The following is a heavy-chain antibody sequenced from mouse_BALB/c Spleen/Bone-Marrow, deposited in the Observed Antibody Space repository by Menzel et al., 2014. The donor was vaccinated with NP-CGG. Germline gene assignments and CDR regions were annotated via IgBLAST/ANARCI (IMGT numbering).Heavy chain of an antibody. CDR3: ARDGGGYVCWFAY. V-gene: IGHV5-9-4*01. J-gene: IGHJ3*01. Sequence: LVESGGGLVKPGGSLKLSCTASGFPFSNYAMSWVHQSPEQRLEWVAEIRRGGSYTSYPDTVTGRFTISRDSAKKTLYLEMSSLRSEDTAMYYCARDGGGYVCWFAYWGQGTLVTVSA. D-gene: IGHD2-2*01. CDR2: IRRGGSYT. CDR1: GFPFSNYA.